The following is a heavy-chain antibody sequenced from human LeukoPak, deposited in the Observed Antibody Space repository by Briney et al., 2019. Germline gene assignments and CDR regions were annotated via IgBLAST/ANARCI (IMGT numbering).Heavy chain of an antibody. V-gene: IGHV3-7*03. Sequence: PGGSLRLSCAASGFTFSSYGMHWVRQAPGKGLEWVANIKQDGSEKYYVDSVKGRFSISRDNARNSLYLQMNSLRAEDTAIYYCAKEYTGTFSPFPSYFDYWGQGTLVTVSS. CDR1: GFTFSSYG. J-gene: IGHJ4*02. CDR2: IKQDGSEK. CDR3: AKEYTGTFSPFPSYFDY. D-gene: IGHD1-26*01.